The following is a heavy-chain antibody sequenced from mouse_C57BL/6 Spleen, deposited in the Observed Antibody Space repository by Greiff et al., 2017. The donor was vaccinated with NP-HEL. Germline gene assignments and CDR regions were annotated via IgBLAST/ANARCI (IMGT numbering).Heavy chain of an antibody. CDR2: INPSNGGT. CDR1: GYTFTSYW. V-gene: IGHV1-53*01. Sequence: QVQLQQPGTELVKPGASVKLSCKASGYTFTSYWMHWVKQRPGQGLEWIGNINPSNGGTNYNEKFKSKATLTVDKSSSTAYMQLSSLTSEDSAVYYGERQGGVYWYFDVWGTGTTVTVSS. J-gene: IGHJ1*03. CDR3: ERQGGVYWYFDV.